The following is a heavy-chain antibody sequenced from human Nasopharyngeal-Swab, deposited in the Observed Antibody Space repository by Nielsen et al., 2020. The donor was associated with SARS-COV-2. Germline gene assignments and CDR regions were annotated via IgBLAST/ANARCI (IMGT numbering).Heavy chain of an antibody. J-gene: IGHJ5*02. CDR3: AKEGATGWFDP. V-gene: IGHV4-59*11. Sequence: SETLSLTCTVSGVSITSQYWSWIRQPPGKGLEWISYISHTSGTSYNPSLKSRVTMFMDTSKNQFSLRLTSVTAADTAVYYCAKEGATGWFDPCGQGTLVTVSS. CDR1: GVSITSQY. CDR2: ISHTSGT.